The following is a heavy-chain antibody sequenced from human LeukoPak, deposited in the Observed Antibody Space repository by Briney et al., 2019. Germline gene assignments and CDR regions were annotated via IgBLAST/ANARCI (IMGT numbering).Heavy chain of an antibody. Sequence: SETLSLTCTVSGGSISSSSYYWGWIRQPPGKGLEWIGSIYYSGSTYYSPSLKSRVTISVDTSKNQFSLKLSSATAADTAVYYCARAKTYYYDSSGYYPDYWGQGTLVTVSS. V-gene: IGHV4-39*07. CDR1: GGSISSSSYY. D-gene: IGHD3-22*01. CDR2: IYYSGST. J-gene: IGHJ4*02. CDR3: ARAKTYYYDSSGYYPDY.